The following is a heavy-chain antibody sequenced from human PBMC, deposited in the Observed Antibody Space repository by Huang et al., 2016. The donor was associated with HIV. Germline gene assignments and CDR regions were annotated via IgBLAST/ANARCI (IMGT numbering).Heavy chain of an antibody. CDR1: GGTFSTYA. Sequence: QVQLVQSGAEVKKPGSSVKVSCKASGGTFSTYAISWVRQAPGKGREWMGGIIPIVGTANYAQKFQGTVTITADEFTSTAYMELSSLRSEDTALYYCARGRTRSSLYDSYYGLDVWGQGTTVTVSS. D-gene: IGHD6-6*01. J-gene: IGHJ6*02. V-gene: IGHV1-69*01. CDR3: ARGRTRSSLYDSYYGLDV. CDR2: IIPIVGTA.